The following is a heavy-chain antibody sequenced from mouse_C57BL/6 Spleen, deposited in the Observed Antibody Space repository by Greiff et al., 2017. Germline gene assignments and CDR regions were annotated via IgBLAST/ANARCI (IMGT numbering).Heavy chain of an antibody. Sequence: EVHVVESGGGLVQPKGSLKLSCAASGFSFNTYAMNWVRQAPGKGLEWVARIRSKSNNYATYYADSVKDRFTISRDDTESMLYLQMNNLKTEDTAMYYCVRPHYDYDGYFDYWGQGTTLTVSS. CDR2: IRSKSNNYAT. V-gene: IGHV10-1*01. J-gene: IGHJ2*01. CDR1: GFSFNTYA. CDR3: VRPHYDYDGYFDY. D-gene: IGHD2-4*01.